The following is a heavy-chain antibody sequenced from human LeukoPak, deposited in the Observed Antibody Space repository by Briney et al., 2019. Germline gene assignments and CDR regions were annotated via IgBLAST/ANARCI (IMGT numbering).Heavy chain of an antibody. CDR3: AKGRGSYGSGSRYDH. CDR2: SSGSGGTT. J-gene: IGHJ4*02. Sequence: GGSLRLPCAASGFTFSNSAMNWVRQAPGKGLEWVSSSSGSGGTTYYADSVKGRFTISRDNSKTTLFLQMISLRADDTAVYYCAKGRGSYGSGSRYDHWGQGTLVTVSS. D-gene: IGHD3-10*01. V-gene: IGHV3-23*01. CDR1: GFTFSNSA.